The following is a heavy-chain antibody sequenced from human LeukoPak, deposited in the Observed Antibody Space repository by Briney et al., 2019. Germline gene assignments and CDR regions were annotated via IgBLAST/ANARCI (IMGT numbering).Heavy chain of an antibody. V-gene: IGHV4-59*08. CDR2: IYYSGST. D-gene: IGHD4-17*01. CDR3: ASGWGYGDYGGGNAFDI. Sequence: ETLSLTCTVSGGSISSYYWSWIRQPPGKGLEWIGYIYYSGSTNYNPSLKSRVTISVDTSKNQFSLKLSSVTAADTAVYYCASGWGYGDYGGGNAFDIWGQGTMVTVSS. J-gene: IGHJ3*02. CDR1: GGSISSYY.